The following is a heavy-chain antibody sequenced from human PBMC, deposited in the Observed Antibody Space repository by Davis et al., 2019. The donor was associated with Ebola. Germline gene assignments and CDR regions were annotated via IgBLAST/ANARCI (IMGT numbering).Heavy chain of an antibody. J-gene: IGHJ4*02. CDR1: GFTFSSYS. CDR2: ISSSSSYI. V-gene: IGHV3-21*01. Sequence: GESLKISCAASGFTFSSYSMNWVRQAPGKGLEWVSSISSSSSYIYYADSVKGRFTISRDNAKNPLYLQMNNLRVEDTAVYYCAKPHDYGDLSHFDYWGQGILVTVSS. D-gene: IGHD4-17*01. CDR3: AKPHDYGDLSHFDY.